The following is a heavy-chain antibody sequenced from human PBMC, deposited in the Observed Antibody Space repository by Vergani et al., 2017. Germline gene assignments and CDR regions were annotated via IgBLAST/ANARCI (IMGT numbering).Heavy chain of an antibody. CDR2: ISSNGGST. V-gene: IGHV3-64D*06. CDR1: GFTFSSYA. Sequence: EVQLVESGGGLVQPGGSLRLSCSASGFTFSSYAMHWVRQAPGKGLEYVSAISSNGGSTYYADSVKGRFTISRDNSKNTLYLQMSSLRAEDTAVYYCARGPGGGYKVRGVTGYYYYYGMDVWGQGTTVTVSS. D-gene: IGHD3-10*01. J-gene: IGHJ6*02. CDR3: ARGPGGGYKVRGVTGYYYYYGMDV.